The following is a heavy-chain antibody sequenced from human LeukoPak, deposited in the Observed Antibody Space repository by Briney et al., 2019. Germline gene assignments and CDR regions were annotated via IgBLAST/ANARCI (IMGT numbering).Heavy chain of an antibody. Sequence: ASVKVSCKASGYTFTNSDINWVRQAPGQGLEWMGWMNTKTGNTGFAQKLQGRVTMSMDTSITTAYMEVTSLRSEDTAVYYCARDRIAAAGTEDYWGQGTLVTVSS. J-gene: IGHJ4*02. CDR1: GYTFTNSD. D-gene: IGHD6-13*01. V-gene: IGHV1-8*01. CDR3: ARDRIAAAGTEDY. CDR2: MNTKTGNT.